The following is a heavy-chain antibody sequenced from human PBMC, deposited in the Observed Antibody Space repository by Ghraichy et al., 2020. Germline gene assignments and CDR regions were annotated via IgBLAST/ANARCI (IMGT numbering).Heavy chain of an antibody. CDR2: IKGDGSKK. CDR1: GFTFSDYW. Sequence: GGSLRLSCAASGFTFSDYWMAWVRQAPGKGLEWVANIKGDGSKKNLVDSVNGRFTISRDTAKNSVYLQMDSLRTADTAVYYCARDVSTSIDGYYYDVFDIWGQGTMVTVSS. J-gene: IGHJ3*02. CDR3: ARDVSTSIDGYYYDVFDI. D-gene: IGHD3-22*01. V-gene: IGHV3-7*03.